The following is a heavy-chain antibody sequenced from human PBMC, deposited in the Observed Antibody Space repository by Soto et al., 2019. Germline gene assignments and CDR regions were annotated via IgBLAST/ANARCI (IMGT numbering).Heavy chain of an antibody. V-gene: IGHV3-48*02. Sequence: GGSQISSCGASGCMSDPYPMSWVRQAPGKGLEWVSYISPGGDRIYYAEHLKGRITISRGNDRNSLSLQMNILSDEDTAVYYCTKSADSAGWGVDFWGQGTMVTVSS. D-gene: IGHD6-19*01. CDR2: ISPGGDRI. CDR3: TKSADSAGWGVDF. J-gene: IGHJ4*02. CDR1: GCMSDPYP.